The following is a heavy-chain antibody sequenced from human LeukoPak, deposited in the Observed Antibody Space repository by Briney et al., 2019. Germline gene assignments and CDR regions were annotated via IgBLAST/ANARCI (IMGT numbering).Heavy chain of an antibody. Sequence: GASVKVSCKASGYTFTSYGISWVRQAPGQGLEWMGWISAYNGNTNYAQKLQGRVTMTTDTSTSTAYMELRSLRSDDTAVYYCARVSSCSSTSCYLGWVDYYFDYWGQGTLVTVPS. CDR3: ARVSSCSSTSCYLGWVDYYFDY. J-gene: IGHJ4*02. D-gene: IGHD2-2*01. V-gene: IGHV1-18*01. CDR2: ISAYNGNT. CDR1: GYTFTSYG.